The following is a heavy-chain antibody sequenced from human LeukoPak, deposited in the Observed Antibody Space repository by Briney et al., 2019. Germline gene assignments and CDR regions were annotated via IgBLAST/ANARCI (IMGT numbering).Heavy chain of an antibody. V-gene: IGHV3-30-3*01. CDR1: GFTFSSYA. J-gene: IGHJ4*02. CDR2: ISYDGSNK. CDR3: AREESMVRGVKFDY. Sequence: PGGSLRLSCAASGFTFSSYAMHWVRQAPGKGLEWVAVISYDGSNKYYADSVKGRFTISRDNSKNTLYLQMKSLRAEDTAVYYCAREESMVRGVKFDYWGQGTLVTVSS. D-gene: IGHD3-10*01.